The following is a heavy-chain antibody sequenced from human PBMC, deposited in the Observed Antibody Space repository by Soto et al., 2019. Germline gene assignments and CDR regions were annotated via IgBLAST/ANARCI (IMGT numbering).Heavy chain of an antibody. CDR3: AARKRGYYDSSGYYFYY. Sequence: QVQLQQWGAGLLKPSETLSLTCAVYGGSFSGYYWSWIRQPPGKGLEWIGEINHSGSTNYNPSLKRRVTISVDTSKNQFSLKLSSVTAADTAVYYCAARKRGYYDSSGYYFYYWGQGTLVTVSS. V-gene: IGHV4-34*01. J-gene: IGHJ4*02. CDR1: GGSFSGYY. CDR2: INHSGST. D-gene: IGHD3-22*01.